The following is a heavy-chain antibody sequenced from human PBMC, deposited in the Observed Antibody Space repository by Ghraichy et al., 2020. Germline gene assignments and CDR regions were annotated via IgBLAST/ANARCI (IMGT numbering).Heavy chain of an antibody. CDR3: ARGSRVVRFYYYDGMDV. CDR2: ITSSSRTK. D-gene: IGHD4-23*01. CDR1: GFTFSTYS. Sequence: GGSLRLSCVGSGFTFSTYSMNWVRQAPGKGLEWVSYITSSSRTKSYADSVKGRFTISRDNAQNSLYLQMNNLRDEDTAIYYCARGSRVVRFYYYDGMDVWGQGTTVTVSS. V-gene: IGHV3-48*02. J-gene: IGHJ6*02.